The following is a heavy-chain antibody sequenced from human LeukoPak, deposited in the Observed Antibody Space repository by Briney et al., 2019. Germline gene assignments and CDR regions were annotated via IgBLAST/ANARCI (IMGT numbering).Heavy chain of an antibody. CDR2: ISSSRSDI. CDR1: GFTFRSYN. CDR3: ARDTYYYDSSGYSEYFQH. Sequence: PGGPLRLSCAASGFTFRSYNMNWPRQAPGKGLVGVSSISSSRSDIYYADSVKGRLTIFRDKAKNSLYLQMNSLRAEDTAVYYCARDTYYYDSSGYSEYFQHCGQGALVTASS. J-gene: IGHJ1*01. D-gene: IGHD3-22*01. V-gene: IGHV3-21*01.